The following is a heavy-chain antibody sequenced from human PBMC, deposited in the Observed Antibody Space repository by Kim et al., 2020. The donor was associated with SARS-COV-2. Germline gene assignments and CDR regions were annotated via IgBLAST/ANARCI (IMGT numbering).Heavy chain of an antibody. V-gene: IGHV1-3*01. D-gene: IGHD6-13*01. CDR3: ARGYSSSWYVPYYFDY. CDR1: GYTFTSYA. Sequence: ASVKVSCKASGYTFTSYAMHWVRQAPGQRLEWMGWINAGNGNTKYSQKFQGRVTITRDTSASTAYMELSSLRSEDTAVYYCARGYSSSWYVPYYFDYWGQGTLVTVSS. J-gene: IGHJ4*02. CDR2: INAGNGNT.